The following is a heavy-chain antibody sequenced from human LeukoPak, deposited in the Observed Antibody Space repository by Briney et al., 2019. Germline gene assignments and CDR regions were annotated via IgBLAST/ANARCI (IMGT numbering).Heavy chain of an antibody. CDR3: AREGYYGSGSYYAFDY. CDR1: GFTISNYE. J-gene: IGHJ4*02. CDR2: ISSSRGGKT. D-gene: IGHD3-10*01. V-gene: IGHV3-48*03. Sequence: GGSLRLSCVGSGFTISNYEMNWVRQPPGKGLEWVSYISSSRGGKTYYADSVRGRFTISRDNDKNSVYLNMNSVRAEDTAVYSWAREGYYGSGSYYAFDYWGQGTLVTVSS.